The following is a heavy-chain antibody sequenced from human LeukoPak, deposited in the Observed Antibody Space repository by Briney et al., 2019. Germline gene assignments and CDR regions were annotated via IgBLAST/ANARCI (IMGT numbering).Heavy chain of an antibody. CDR2: IYHSGST. CDR3: ARVWSSGLGAWFDP. CDR1: GYSISSGYY. V-gene: IGHV4-38-2*02. D-gene: IGHD6-19*01. J-gene: IGHJ5*02. Sequence: SETLSLTCTVSGYSISSGYYWGWIWPPPGKGLDWVGSIYHSGSTYYNPSLKSRVTISVDTSKNQFSLKLSSVTAADTAVYYCARVWSSGLGAWFDPWGQGTLVTVSS.